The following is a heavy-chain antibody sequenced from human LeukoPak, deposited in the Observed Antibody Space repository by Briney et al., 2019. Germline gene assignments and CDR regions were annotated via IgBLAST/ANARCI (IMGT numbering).Heavy chain of an antibody. CDR3: AKGIYGHSYFDY. CDR2: ILYDGSNK. V-gene: IGHV3-30*02. D-gene: IGHD4-17*01. CDR1: GFTFSRYD. J-gene: IGHJ4*02. Sequence: GGSLRLSCAVSGFTFSRYDMFCVRRAPGKGRVGVEFILYDGSNKYYEDSVKGRFTIARDNSKNTLYLQMNSLRPEDRAVYYCAKGIYGHSYFDYWGQGTLVTVSS.